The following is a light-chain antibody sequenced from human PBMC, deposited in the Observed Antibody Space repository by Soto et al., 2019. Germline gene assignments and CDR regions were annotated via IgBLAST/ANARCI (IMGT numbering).Light chain of an antibody. Sequence: QSALTQPASVSGSPGQSITISCTGTSSDVCAYNYVSWYQQHPVTAPKPMIYDVSSRPSGISNRFSGSKSGNTASLTISGFQAEDEADYYCSSYASSSTVIFGGGTKLTVL. CDR3: SSYASSSTVI. CDR1: SSDVCAYNY. J-gene: IGLJ2*01. V-gene: IGLV2-14*01. CDR2: DVS.